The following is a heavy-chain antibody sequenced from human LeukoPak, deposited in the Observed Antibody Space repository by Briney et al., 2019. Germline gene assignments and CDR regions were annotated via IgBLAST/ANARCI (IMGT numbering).Heavy chain of an antibody. J-gene: IGHJ4*02. CDR2: INHSGST. CDR3: ARGRGLLWFGIPPRFFDY. CDR1: GGSFSGYY. Sequence: WETLCFTCAVYGGSFSGYYWSWIRQPPGKGLEWIGEINHSGSTNYNPSLKSRVTISVDTSKNQFSLKLSSVTAADTAVYYCARGRGLLWFGIPPRFFDYWGQGTLVTDPS. V-gene: IGHV4-34*01. D-gene: IGHD3-10*01.